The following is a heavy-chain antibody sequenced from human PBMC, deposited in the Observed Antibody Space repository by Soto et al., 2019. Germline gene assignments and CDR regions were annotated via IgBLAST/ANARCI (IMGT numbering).Heavy chain of an antibody. J-gene: IGHJ4*02. CDR3: ARDKSTESGDREGRAFDY. CDR2: IWYDGSNK. D-gene: IGHD7-27*01. Sequence: QVQLVESGGGVVQPGRSLRLSCAASGFTFSSYGMHWVRQAPGKGLEWVAVIWYDGSNKYYADSVKGRFTISRDNSKNTLYLQMNSLRAEDTAMYYCARDKSTESGDREGRAFDYWGQGTLVTVSS. V-gene: IGHV3-33*01. CDR1: GFTFSSYG.